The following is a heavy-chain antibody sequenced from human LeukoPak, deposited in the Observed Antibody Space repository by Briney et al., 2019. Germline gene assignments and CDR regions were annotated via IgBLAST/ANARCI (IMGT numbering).Heavy chain of an antibody. CDR3: AKDLESKWYYYGSGSYYNAWYFDY. Sequence: GGSLRLSCAASGFTFSSYGMHWVRQAPGKGLEWVSAISGSGGSTYYADSVKGRFTISRDNSKNTLYLQMNSLRAEDTAVYYCAKDLESKWYYYGSGSYYNAWYFDYWGQGTLVTVSS. J-gene: IGHJ4*02. D-gene: IGHD3-10*01. CDR1: GFTFSSYG. CDR2: ISGSGGST. V-gene: IGHV3-23*01.